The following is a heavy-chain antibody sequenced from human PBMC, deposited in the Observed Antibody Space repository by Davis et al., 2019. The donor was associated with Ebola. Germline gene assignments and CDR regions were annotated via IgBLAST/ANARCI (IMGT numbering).Heavy chain of an antibody. Sequence: PGGSLRLSCSASEFTFSTYAMTWVRQAPGKGLEWVSLIGGDGGYTYYADSVKGRFTISRDSSKNTLYLQMKNLRAEDTALYYCAREEFITGTQGYWGQGTLVTVSS. V-gene: IGHV3-23*01. J-gene: IGHJ4*02. CDR3: AREEFITGTQGY. CDR2: IGGDGGYT. D-gene: IGHD1-7*01. CDR1: EFTFSTYA.